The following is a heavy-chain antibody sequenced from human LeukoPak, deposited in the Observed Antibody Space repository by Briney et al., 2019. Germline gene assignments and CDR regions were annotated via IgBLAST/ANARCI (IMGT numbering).Heavy chain of an antibody. CDR1: GFTFSSYG. V-gene: IGHV3-30*03. D-gene: IGHD3-3*01. CDR2: ISYDGSNK. Sequence: GGSLRLSCAASGFTFSSYGMHWVRQAPGKGLEWVAVISYDGSNKYYADSVKGRFTISRDNSKNTLYLQMNSLRAEDTAVYYCARDSYYDFWSGYYYYFDYWGQGTLVTVSS. J-gene: IGHJ4*02. CDR3: ARDSYYDFWSGYYYYFDY.